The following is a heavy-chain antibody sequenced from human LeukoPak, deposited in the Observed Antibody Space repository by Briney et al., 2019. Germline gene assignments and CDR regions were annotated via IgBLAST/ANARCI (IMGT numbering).Heavy chain of an antibody. CDR1: GYSFTSYW. Sequence: GESLKISCKGSGYSFTSYWIGWVRQMPGKGLEWMGIIYPDDSDTTYSPSFQGHVTISVDKSISIVYLQWTSLKASDTATYYCARHASGSYWFAPWGQGTLVTVSS. J-gene: IGHJ5*02. D-gene: IGHD1-26*01. CDR2: IYPDDSDT. CDR3: ARHASGSYWFAP. V-gene: IGHV5-51*01.